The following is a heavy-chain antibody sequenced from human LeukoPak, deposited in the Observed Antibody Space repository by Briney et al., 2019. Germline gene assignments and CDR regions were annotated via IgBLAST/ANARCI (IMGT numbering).Heavy chain of an antibody. Sequence: SETLSLTCTVSGGSISSYYWSWIRQPAGKGLEWIGRIHTSGSTNHNPSLKSRVTLSIDTSKNQFSLNLSSVTAADTAVYYCARDDGYSYGHDYWGQGTLVTVSS. V-gene: IGHV4-4*07. CDR1: GGSISSYY. J-gene: IGHJ4*02. D-gene: IGHD5-18*01. CDR3: ARDDGYSYGHDY. CDR2: IHTSGST.